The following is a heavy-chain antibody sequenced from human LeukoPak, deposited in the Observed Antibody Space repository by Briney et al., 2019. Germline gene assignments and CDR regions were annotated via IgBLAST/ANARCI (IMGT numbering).Heavy chain of an antibody. J-gene: IGHJ4*02. CDR1: GYSFTSYW. CDR3: ARRVFSSGWYVIRPATHFDY. V-gene: IGHV5-51*01. D-gene: IGHD6-19*01. Sequence: GESLKISCKGSGYSFTSYWIGWVRQMPGKGLEWMAIIYPGDSDARYSPSFQGQVTISADKSISTAYLQWSSLKASDTAMYYCARRVFSSGWYVIRPATHFDYWGQGTLVTVSS. CDR2: IYPGDSDA.